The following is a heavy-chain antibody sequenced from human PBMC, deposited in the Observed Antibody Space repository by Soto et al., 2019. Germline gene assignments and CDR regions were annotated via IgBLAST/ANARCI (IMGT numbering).Heavy chain of an antibody. CDR1: GYTFNAYA. CDR3: ARVSAVAGVAFDY. V-gene: IGHV1-18*01. CDR2: INTNNGNT. Sequence: ASVKVSCKASGYTFNAYAISWMRQAPGQGLEWMGWINTNNGNTNNAQRLQGRVTMTTDTSTSTAYMELRSLRFDDTAVYFCARVSAVAGVAFDYWG. J-gene: IGHJ4*01. D-gene: IGHD6-13*01.